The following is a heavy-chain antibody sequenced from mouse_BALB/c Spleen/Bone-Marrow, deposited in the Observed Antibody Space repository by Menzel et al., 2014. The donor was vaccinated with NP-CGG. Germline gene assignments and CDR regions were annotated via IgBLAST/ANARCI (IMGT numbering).Heavy chain of an antibody. CDR1: GHSFTGYY. D-gene: IGHD2-1*01. V-gene: IGHV1-31*01. J-gene: IGHJ2*01. CDR3: AREYYGNYVLDY. Sequence: EVKLVESGPELVKPGASVKISCKASGHSFTGYYMHWVKQSHVKSLEWIGRINPYNGATSYNQNFKDKASLTVDKSSSTAYMELHSLTSEDSAVYYCAREYYGNYVLDYWGQGTTLTVSS. CDR2: INPYNGAT.